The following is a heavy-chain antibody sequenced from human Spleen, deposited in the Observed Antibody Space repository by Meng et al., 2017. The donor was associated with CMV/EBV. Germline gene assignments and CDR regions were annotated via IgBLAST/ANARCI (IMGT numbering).Heavy chain of an antibody. V-gene: IGHV4-30-4*06. CDR3: ARDQGSSWYVSGYDY. CDR1: GNKRRCEYD. D-gene: IGHD6-13*01. J-gene: IGHJ4*02. CDR2: NNYNGKK. Sequence: GNKRRCEYDRSWNRQKTGKGLEWIGYNNYNGKKYKKKTIKSRLTKSVDTSKNQFFLKLSSVTAADTAVYYCARDQGSSWYVSGYDYWGQGTLVTVSS.